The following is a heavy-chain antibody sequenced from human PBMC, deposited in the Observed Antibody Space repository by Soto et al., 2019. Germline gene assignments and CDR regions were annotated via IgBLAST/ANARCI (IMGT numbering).Heavy chain of an antibody. CDR3: AKDSSDYYGSGSYPYNWFDP. V-gene: IGHV3-30*18. CDR1: GFTFSSYG. CDR2: ISYDGSNK. Sequence: PGGSLRLSCAASGFTFSSYGMHWVRQAPGKGLEWVAVISYDGSNKYYADSVKGRFTISRDNSKNTLYLQMNSLRAEDTAVYYCAKDSSDYYGSGSYPYNWFDPWGQGTLVTVYS. J-gene: IGHJ5*02. D-gene: IGHD3-10*01.